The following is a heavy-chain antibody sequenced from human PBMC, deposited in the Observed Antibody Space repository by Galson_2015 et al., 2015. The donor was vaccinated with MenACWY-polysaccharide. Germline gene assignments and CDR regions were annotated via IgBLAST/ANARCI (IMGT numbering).Heavy chain of an antibody. D-gene: IGHD6-13*01. CDR3: ARGGNNSTWYTLFDP. CDR1: GFTFSSYW. CDR2: INGDGSST. Sequence: SLRLSCAASGFTFSSYWMHWVRQPPGKGLVWASRINGDGSSTRYADSVKGRFTISRDNAKNTLYLQMNSLRAEDTAVYFCARGGNNSTWYTLFDPWGQGTLVTVSS. J-gene: IGHJ5*02. V-gene: IGHV3-74*01.